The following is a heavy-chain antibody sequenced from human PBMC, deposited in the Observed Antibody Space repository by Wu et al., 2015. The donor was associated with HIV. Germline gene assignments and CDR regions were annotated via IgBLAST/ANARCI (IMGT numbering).Heavy chain of an antibody. V-gene: IGHV1-2*02. D-gene: IGHD6-19*01. J-gene: IGHJ4*02. CDR3: ARVVFEAVAAKESFDY. CDR1: GYSFTGYY. Sequence: QVQLVQSGAEMKKPGASVRVSCKASGYSFTGYYLQWVRQAPGQGLEWMGWINPNSGATNYAQKFQGRVTMTRDTSISTAYMELSRLRSDDTAVYYCARVVFEAVAAKESFDYWGQGTLVTVSS. CDR2: INPNSGAT.